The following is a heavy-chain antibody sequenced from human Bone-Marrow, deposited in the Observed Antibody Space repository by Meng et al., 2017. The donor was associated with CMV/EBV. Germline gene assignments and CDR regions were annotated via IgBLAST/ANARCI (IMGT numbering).Heavy chain of an antibody. D-gene: IGHD4-17*01. Sequence: SETLSLTCTVSGGSISSSSYYWGWIRQPPGKGLEWIGYIYYSGSTNYNPSLKSRVTISVDTSKNQFSLKLSSVTAADTAVYYCARDSEGNGDISLPPDYWGQGTLVTVSS. J-gene: IGHJ4*02. CDR3: ARDSEGNGDISLPPDY. CDR1: GGSISSSSYY. CDR2: IYYSGST. V-gene: IGHV4-61*01.